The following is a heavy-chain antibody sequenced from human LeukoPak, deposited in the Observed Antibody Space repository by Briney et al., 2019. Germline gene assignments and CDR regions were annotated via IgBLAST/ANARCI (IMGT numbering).Heavy chain of an antibody. J-gene: IGHJ4*02. V-gene: IGHV3-48*04. CDR2: ISSSSSTI. Sequence: GRSLRLSCAASGFTFSSYSMNWVRQAPGKGLEWVSYISSSSSTIYYADSVKGRFSISRDNAKNSLYLQMNSLRAEDTAVYYCARELGYCSSTSCYFLGYFDYWGQGTLVTVSS. CDR1: GFTFSSYS. CDR3: ARELGYCSSTSCYFLGYFDY. D-gene: IGHD2-2*01.